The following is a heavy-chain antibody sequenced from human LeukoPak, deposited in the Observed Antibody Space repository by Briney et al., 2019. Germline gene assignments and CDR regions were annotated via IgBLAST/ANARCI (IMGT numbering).Heavy chain of an antibody. Sequence: GGSLRLSCAASGFTFSSYSMNWVRQAPGKGLEWVSYISSSSSTIYYADSVKGRFTISRDNAKNSLYLQMNSLRAEDTAVYYCARVYSNYALDYWGQGTLVTLSS. CDR2: ISSSSSTI. V-gene: IGHV3-48*04. J-gene: IGHJ4*02. CDR3: ARVYSNYALDY. D-gene: IGHD4-11*01. CDR1: GFTFSSYS.